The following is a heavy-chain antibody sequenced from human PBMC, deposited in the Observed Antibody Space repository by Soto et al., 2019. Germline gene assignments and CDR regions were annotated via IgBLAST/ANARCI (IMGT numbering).Heavy chain of an antibody. CDR2: IWYDGSNK. CDR3: ARSYYYDSSGYPTDV. CDR1: GFTFSSYG. J-gene: IGHJ6*02. Sequence: AGGSLRLSCAASGFTFSSYGMHWVRQAPGKGLEWVAVIWYDGSNKYYADSVKGRFTISRDNSKNTLYLQMNSLRAEDTAVYYCARSYYYDSSGYPTDVWGQGTTVTVSS. V-gene: IGHV3-33*01. D-gene: IGHD3-22*01.